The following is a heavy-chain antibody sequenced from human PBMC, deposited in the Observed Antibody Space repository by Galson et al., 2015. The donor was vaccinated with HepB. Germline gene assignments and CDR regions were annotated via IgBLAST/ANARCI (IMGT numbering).Heavy chain of an antibody. D-gene: IGHD2-15*01. Sequence: SVKVSCKVSGYTLTESSMHWVRQAPGKGLEWMGGFDPEDGETIYAQKFQGRVTMTEDTSTDTAYMELSSLRSEDTAVYYCATVLRGTTQFDPWGQGTLVTVSS. CDR3: ATVLRGTTQFDP. CDR1: GYTLTESS. J-gene: IGHJ5*02. CDR2: FDPEDGET. V-gene: IGHV1-24*01.